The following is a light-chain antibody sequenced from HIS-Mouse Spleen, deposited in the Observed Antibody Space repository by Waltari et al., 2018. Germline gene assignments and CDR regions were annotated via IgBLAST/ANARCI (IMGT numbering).Light chain of an antibody. J-gene: IGKJ1*01. CDR1: QRVSRY. CDR2: DAS. V-gene: IGKV3-11*01. Sequence: EIVLTQSPATLSLSPGERATLSCRASQRVSRYLAWYHQKPGQAPRLLIYDASNRATGIPARFSGSGSGTDFTLTISSLEPEDFAVYYCQQRSNWPPWTFGQGTKVEIK. CDR3: QQRSNWPPWT.